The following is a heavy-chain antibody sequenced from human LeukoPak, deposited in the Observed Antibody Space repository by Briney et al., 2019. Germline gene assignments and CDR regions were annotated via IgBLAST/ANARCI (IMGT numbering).Heavy chain of an antibody. Sequence: GGSLRLSCVVSGFTFSTSAMSWVRQAPGKGLEWVSAISGSGGSTYYADSVKGRFTISRDNSKNTLYLQMNSLRAEDTAVYYCAKDKSHSSGWYYFDYWGQGTLVTVSS. CDR2: ISGSGGST. J-gene: IGHJ4*02. D-gene: IGHD6-19*01. V-gene: IGHV3-23*01. CDR1: GFTFSTSA. CDR3: AKDKSHSSGWYYFDY.